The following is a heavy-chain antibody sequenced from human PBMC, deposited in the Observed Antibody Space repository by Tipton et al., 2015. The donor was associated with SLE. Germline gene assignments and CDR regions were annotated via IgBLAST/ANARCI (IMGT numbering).Heavy chain of an antibody. CDR2: IYYSGST. CDR1: GGSIRSHY. CDR3: STNGRGGTYEFFTEDLRH. V-gene: IGHV4-59*11. Sequence: TLSLTCTVSGGSIRSHYWSWIRQPPGKGLEWIGYIYYSGSTNYNPSLKSRVTISVDTSKNQFSLKLSSVTAADTAVYYCSTNGRGGTYEFFTEDLRHWGQGTLVTVSS. D-gene: IGHD5-12*01. J-gene: IGHJ1*01.